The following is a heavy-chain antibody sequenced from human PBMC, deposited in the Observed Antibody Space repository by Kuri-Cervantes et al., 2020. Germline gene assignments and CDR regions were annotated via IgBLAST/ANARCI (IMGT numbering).Heavy chain of an antibody. J-gene: IGHJ5*02. CDR1: GGTFSSYA. D-gene: IGHD3-10*01. CDR3: ARGRIIMVQDQYWFDP. Sequence: SVKVSCKASGGTFSSYAISWVRQAPGQGLEWMGGIIPIFGTANYAQKFQGRVTITADESTSTAYMELSSLRSEDTAVYYCARGRIIMVQDQYWFDPWGQGTLVTVSS. CDR2: IIPIFGTA. V-gene: IGHV1-69*13.